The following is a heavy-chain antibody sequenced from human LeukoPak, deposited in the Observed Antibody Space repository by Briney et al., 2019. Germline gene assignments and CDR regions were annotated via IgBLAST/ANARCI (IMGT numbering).Heavy chain of an antibody. CDR1: GGSISSYY. J-gene: IGHJ5*02. D-gene: IGHD2-2*01. CDR3: ARDALGYCSSTSCYEGGWFDP. V-gene: IGHV4-59*01. CDR2: IYYSGST. Sequence: PSETLSLTCTVSGGSISSYYWSWIRQPPGKGLEWIGYIYYSGSTNYNPSLKSRVTISVDTSKNQFSLKLSSVTAADTAVYYCARDALGYCSSTSCYEGGWFDPWGQGTLVTVSS.